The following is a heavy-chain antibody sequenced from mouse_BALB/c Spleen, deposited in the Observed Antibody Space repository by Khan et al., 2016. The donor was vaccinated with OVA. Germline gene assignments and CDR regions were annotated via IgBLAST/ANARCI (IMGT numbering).Heavy chain of an antibody. CDR2: ISYSGST. D-gene: IGHD2-2*01. CDR3: ARYGSRYNYAMDY. V-gene: IGHV3-2*02. J-gene: IGHJ4*01. Sequence: EVQLQESGPGLVKPSQSLSLTCTVTGYSITSDYAWNWIRQFPGNKLEWMGYISYSGSTNYNPALKSRISITRDTSKNQFFLQFNSVTTEDTATYYCARYGSRYNYAMDYWGQGTSVTVSS. CDR1: GYSITSDYA.